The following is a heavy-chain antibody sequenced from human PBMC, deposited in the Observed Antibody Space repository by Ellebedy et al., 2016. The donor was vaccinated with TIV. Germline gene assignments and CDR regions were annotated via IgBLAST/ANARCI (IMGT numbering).Heavy chain of an antibody. CDR2: ISYDRSKN. D-gene: IGHD3-10*01. CDR1: GFTFSSYA. Sequence: GESLKISXAASGFTFSSYAMHWVRRAPGKGLEWVAIISYDRSKNYYADSVKGRFSISRDNSKNTLYLQMNSLRAEDTAVYYCARGRGGQFAGWFDPWGQGTLVTVSS. J-gene: IGHJ5*02. CDR3: ARGRGGQFAGWFDP. V-gene: IGHV3-30*04.